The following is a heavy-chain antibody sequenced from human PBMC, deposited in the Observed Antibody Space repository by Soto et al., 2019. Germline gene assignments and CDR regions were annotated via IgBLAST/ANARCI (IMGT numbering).Heavy chain of an antibody. D-gene: IGHD7-27*01. CDR1: GGSISSYY. CDR3: ARAMGDWGPYYYYYGLDV. J-gene: IGHJ6*02. Sequence: PSETLSLTCTVSGGSISSYYWSWIRQPPGKGLEWIGSIYYSGATNYNPSLKSRVTMSADTSKSKFSLNLSSVTAADTAIYYCARAMGDWGPYYYYYGLDVWGQGTTVTVSS. V-gene: IGHV4-59*01. CDR2: IYYSGAT.